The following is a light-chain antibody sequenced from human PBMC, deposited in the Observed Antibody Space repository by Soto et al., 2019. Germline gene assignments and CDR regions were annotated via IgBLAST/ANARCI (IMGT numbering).Light chain of an antibody. CDR1: QSMDSW. J-gene: IGKJ4*01. V-gene: IGKV1-5*01. Sequence: IQMTQSPSTLSASVGDRVTVTCPASQSMDSWLAWYQQKPGKAPKLLMYDASSLESGVSSRFSGSGSGTEFTLIISSLQPNDFATYYCQQYKTSLLTFGGGTKVDIK. CDR2: DAS. CDR3: QQYKTSLLT.